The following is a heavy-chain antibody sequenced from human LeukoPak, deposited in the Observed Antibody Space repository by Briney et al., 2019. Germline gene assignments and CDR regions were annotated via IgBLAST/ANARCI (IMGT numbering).Heavy chain of an antibody. V-gene: IGHV3-74*01. CDR2: INPDARTT. CDR3: ARGTALQDY. CDR1: GFSFSSYW. D-gene: IGHD2-2*02. J-gene: IGHJ4*02. Sequence: GGSLRLSCAASGFSFSSYWMHWVRRPPGKGLVWVSHINPDARTTTYADSVKGRFTISRDNAQNTLYLQMNSLRAEDTAVYYCARGTALQDYWGQGTLVTVPS.